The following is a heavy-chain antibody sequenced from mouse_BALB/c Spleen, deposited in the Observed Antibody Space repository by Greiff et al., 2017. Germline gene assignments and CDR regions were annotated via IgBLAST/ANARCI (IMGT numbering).Heavy chain of an antibody. CDR2: IHYSGST. D-gene: IGHD4-1*01. J-gene: IGHJ4*01. Sequence: DVKLQESGPDLVKPSQSLSLTCTVTGYSITSGYSWLWIRQFPGNKLEWMGYIHYSGSTNYNPSLKSRISITRDTSKNQFFLQLNSVTTEDTATYYCARLTGTGAMDYWGQGTSVTVSS. CDR3: ARLTGTGAMDY. CDR1: GYSITSGYS. V-gene: IGHV3-1*02.